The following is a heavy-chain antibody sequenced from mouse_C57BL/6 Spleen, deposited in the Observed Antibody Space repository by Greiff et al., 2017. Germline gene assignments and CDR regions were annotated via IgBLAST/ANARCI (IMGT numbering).Heavy chain of an antibody. D-gene: IGHD1-1*01. CDR1: GYTFTSYW. Sequence: QVQLQQPGAELVKPGASVKLSCKASGYTFTSYWMQWVKQRPGQGLEWIGEIDPSDSYTNYNQKFKGKATLTVDTSSSTAYMQLSSLTSEDSAVYYCARRGGSSYDAMDYWGQGTSVTVSS. CDR2: IDPSDSYT. V-gene: IGHV1-50*01. J-gene: IGHJ4*01. CDR3: ARRGGSSYDAMDY.